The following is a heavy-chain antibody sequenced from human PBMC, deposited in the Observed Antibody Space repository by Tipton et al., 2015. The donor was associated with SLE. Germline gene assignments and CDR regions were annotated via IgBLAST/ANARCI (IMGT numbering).Heavy chain of an antibody. J-gene: IGHJ4*02. CDR3: AGAWQGYCSGGTCYVLDY. CDR2: ISNSETT. V-gene: IGHV4-59*11. Sequence: TLSLTCTVSGGSISSHYWSWIRQAPGKGLEWIGYISNSETTNYNPSLKSRVTISVHTSKNQFSLKLRSVTAADTAVYYCAGAWQGYCSGGTCYVLDYWGQGTLVTVSS. CDR1: GGSISSHY. D-gene: IGHD2-15*01.